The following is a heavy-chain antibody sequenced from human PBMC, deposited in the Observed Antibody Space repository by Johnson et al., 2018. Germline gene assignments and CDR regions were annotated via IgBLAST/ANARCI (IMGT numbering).Heavy chain of an antibody. CDR3: GRVGVYSFHAFDI. V-gene: IGHV3-74*02. CDR2: LHSDGGST. CDR1: GFTFRSYW. Sequence: VQLVESGGGLVQPGGSLRLSCAASGFTFRSYWMHWVRQAPGKGLVWVSRLHSDGGSTTYAGSVQGQFTISRDNSKNTPYLQMTSLRAEDTAVYYCGRVGVYSFHAFDIWGQGTMVTVSS. J-gene: IGHJ3*02. D-gene: IGHD3-10*01.